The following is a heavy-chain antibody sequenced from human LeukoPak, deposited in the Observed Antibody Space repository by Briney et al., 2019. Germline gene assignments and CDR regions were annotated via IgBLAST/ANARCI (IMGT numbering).Heavy chain of an antibody. CDR1: GFTFSSYD. Sequence: GGSLRLSCAASGFTFSSYDMHWVRQAPGKGLEWVAVMSYDGSNKYYADSVKGRFTISRDNSRNTLYLQMDSLRGEDTAVYFCAKDGTSSWYGEFDYWGQGALVTVSS. D-gene: IGHD6-13*01. CDR2: MSYDGSNK. J-gene: IGHJ4*02. CDR3: AKDGTSSWYGEFDY. V-gene: IGHV3-30*18.